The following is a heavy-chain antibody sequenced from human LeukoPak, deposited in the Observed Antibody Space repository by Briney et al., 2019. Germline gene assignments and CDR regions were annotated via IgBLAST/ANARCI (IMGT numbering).Heavy chain of an antibody. CDR1: GFTFSSYA. Sequence: PGGSLRLSCAASGFTFSSYAMSWVRQAPGKGLEWVSGISGSGGSTYYADSVKGRFTVSRDNSKNTLYVQMNSLRAEDTAVYYCAKVDSSSWPRVRGGFDPWGQGTLVTVSS. CDR3: AKVDSSSWPRVRGGFDP. CDR2: ISGSGGST. V-gene: IGHV3-23*01. J-gene: IGHJ5*02. D-gene: IGHD6-13*01.